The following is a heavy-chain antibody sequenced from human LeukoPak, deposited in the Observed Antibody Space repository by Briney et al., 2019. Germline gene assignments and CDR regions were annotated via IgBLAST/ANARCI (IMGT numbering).Heavy chain of an antibody. CDR2: ISGSGGST. V-gene: IGHV3-23*01. CDR3: AKLPREYCSSTSCPNWFDP. J-gene: IGHJ5*02. Sequence: GGSLRLSCAASGFTFSSYAMSWVRQAPGKGLEWVSAISGSGGSTYFADSLKGRFTISRDNSKNTLYLQLNSLRAEDTAVYYCAKLPREYCSSTSCPNWFDPWGQGTLVTVSS. D-gene: IGHD2-2*01. CDR1: GFTFSSYA.